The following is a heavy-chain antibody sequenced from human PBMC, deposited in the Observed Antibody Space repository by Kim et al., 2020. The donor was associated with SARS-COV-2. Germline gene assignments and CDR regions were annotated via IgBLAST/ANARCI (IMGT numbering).Heavy chain of an antibody. Sequence: SVKVSCKASGGTFSSYAISWVRQAPGQGLEWMGGIIPIFGTANYAQKFQGRVTITADESTSTAYMELSSLRSEDTAVYYCARIRYSSIHGYYYYYGMDVWGQGTTVTVSS. J-gene: IGHJ6*02. CDR2: IIPIFGTA. CDR1: GGTFSSYA. D-gene: IGHD6-13*01. V-gene: IGHV1-69*13. CDR3: ARIRYSSIHGYYYYYGMDV.